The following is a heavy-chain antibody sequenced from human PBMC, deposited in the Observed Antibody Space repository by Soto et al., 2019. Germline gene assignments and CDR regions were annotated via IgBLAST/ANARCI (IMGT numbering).Heavy chain of an antibody. Sequence: QVQLVQSGAEVKKPGSSVTVSCKASGGTFSSYAISWVRQAPGQGLEWMGGSIPIFGTANYAQKFQGRVTITADESTSTADMDPSSLRSEDTAGYYCARDEGDCSSTSCKDFGYWGQGSLVTVSA. J-gene: IGHJ4*02. D-gene: IGHD2-2*01. CDR2: SIPIFGTA. CDR3: ARDEGDCSSTSCKDFGY. V-gene: IGHV1-69*01. CDR1: GGTFSSYA.